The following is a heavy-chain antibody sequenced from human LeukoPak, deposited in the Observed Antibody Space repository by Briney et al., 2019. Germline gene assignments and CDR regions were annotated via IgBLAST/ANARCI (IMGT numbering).Heavy chain of an antibody. D-gene: IGHD7-27*01. CDR2: IIPILGIA. J-gene: IGHJ5*02. CDR1: GGTFSSYA. V-gene: IGHV1-69*04. Sequence: SVKVSCKASGGTFSSYAISWVRQAPGQGLEWMGRIIPILGIANYAQKFQGRVTITADKSTSTAYMELTSLTSEDTAVYYCARGLGTYWGKDFLNWFDPWGQGTLVTVSS. CDR3: ARGLGTYWGKDFLNWFDP.